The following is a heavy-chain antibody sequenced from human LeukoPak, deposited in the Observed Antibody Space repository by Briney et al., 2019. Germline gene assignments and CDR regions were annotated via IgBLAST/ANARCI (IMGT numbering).Heavy chain of an antibody. V-gene: IGHV3-30-3*01. Sequence: PGGSLRLSCAASGFTFSSYAMHWVRQAPGKGLEWVAVISYDGSNKYYADSVKGRFTISRDNSENTLYLQMNSLRAEDTALYYCAKVLSVTTSYWYGMDVWGQGTTVTVSS. D-gene: IGHD4-17*01. CDR2: ISYDGSNK. CDR3: AKVLSVTTSYWYGMDV. CDR1: GFTFSSYA. J-gene: IGHJ6*02.